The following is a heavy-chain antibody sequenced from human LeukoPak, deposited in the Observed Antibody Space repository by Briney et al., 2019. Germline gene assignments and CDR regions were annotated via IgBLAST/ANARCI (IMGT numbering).Heavy chain of an antibody. CDR1: GFTFSSCS. V-gene: IGHV3-21*01. J-gene: IGHJ4*02. Sequence: GGSLRLSCAASGFTFSSCSMNWVRQAPGKGLEWVSSISSSSSYIYYADSVKGRFTISRDNAKNSLYLQMNSLRAEDTAVYYCARGTYYYDMPDYWGQGTLVTVSS. D-gene: IGHD3-22*01. CDR2: ISSSSSYI. CDR3: ARGTYYYDMPDY.